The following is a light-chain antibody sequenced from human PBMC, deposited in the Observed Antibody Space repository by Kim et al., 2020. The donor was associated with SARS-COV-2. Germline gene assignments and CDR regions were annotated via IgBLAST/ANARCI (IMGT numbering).Light chain of an antibody. CDR3: QQHYNAPLT. Sequence: DIVMTQSPDSLSLSLGERATINCKSIQSVLFNSNNNNKNYLSWYQQKPGQPPKLLIYWASTRESGVPDRFSGSGSGTDFTLTISSLQAEDVTVYYCQQHYNAPLTFGGGTKVDIK. V-gene: IGKV4-1*01. CDR1: QSVLFNSNNNNKNY. CDR2: WAS. J-gene: IGKJ4*01.